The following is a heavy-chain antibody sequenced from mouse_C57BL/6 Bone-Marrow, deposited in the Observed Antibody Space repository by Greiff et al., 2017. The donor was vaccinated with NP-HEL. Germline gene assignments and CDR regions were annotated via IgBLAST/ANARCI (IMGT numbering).Heavy chain of an antibody. D-gene: IGHD1-1*01. Sequence: VQGVESGAELVRPGTSVKVSCKASGYALTNYLIEWVKQRPGQGLEWIGVINPGSGGTNYNEKFKGKATLTADKSSSTAYMQLSSLTSEDSAVYFCARWGSTVVDYYAMDYWGQGTSVTVSS. CDR1: GYALTNYL. V-gene: IGHV1-54*01. CDR3: ARWGSTVVDYYAMDY. CDR2: INPGSGGT. J-gene: IGHJ4*01.